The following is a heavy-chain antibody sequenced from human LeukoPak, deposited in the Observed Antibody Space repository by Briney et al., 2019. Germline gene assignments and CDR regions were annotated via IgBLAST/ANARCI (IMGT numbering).Heavy chain of an antibody. V-gene: IGHV3-30*02. D-gene: IGHD5-18*01. CDR1: GFTFSSYG. Sequence: GGSLRLSCAASGFTFSSYGMHWVRQAPGKGLEWVAFIRYDGSNKYYADSVKGRFTISRDNSKNTLYLQMNSLRAEDTAVYYCAREGYSYGDRFDYWGQGTLVTVSS. CDR2: IRYDGSNK. J-gene: IGHJ4*02. CDR3: AREGYSYGDRFDY.